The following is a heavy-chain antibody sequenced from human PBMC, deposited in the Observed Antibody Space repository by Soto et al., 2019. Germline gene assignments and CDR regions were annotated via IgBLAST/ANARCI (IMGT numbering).Heavy chain of an antibody. CDR3: ARGGGVYNPIPLDY. CDR1: GYTFNTFG. CDR2: TSTYNGHI. D-gene: IGHD1-1*01. J-gene: IGHJ4*02. V-gene: IGHV1-18*01. Sequence: QVQLVQSGAEVKKPGASVKVSCKASGYTFNTFGISWVRQAPGQGLEWMGWTSTYNGHIDYAENFQGRVTMTTDPSTSTAYMELRSLSLDDTAEYYCARGGGVYNPIPLDYWGQGTPVSVSS.